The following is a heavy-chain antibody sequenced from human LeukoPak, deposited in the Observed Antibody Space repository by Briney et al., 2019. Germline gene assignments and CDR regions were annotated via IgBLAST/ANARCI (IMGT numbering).Heavy chain of an antibody. CDR2: INHSGST. CDR3: AAGIGYSSGWYPDY. Sequence: ASETLSLTCAVYGGSFSVYYWSWIRQPPGKGLEWIGEINHSGSTNYNPSLKSRVTISVDTSKNQFSLKLSSVTAADTAVYYCAAGIGYSSGWYPDYWGQGTLVTVSS. J-gene: IGHJ4*02. CDR1: GGSFSVYY. V-gene: IGHV4-34*01. D-gene: IGHD6-19*01.